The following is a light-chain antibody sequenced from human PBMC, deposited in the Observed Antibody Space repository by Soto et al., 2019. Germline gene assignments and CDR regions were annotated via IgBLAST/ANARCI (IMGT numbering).Light chain of an antibody. V-gene: IGLV1-40*01. CDR2: GNS. CDR3: PSYDSSMRVV. CDR1: SSNIGAGYD. J-gene: IGLJ2*01. Sequence: QSVLTQPPSVSGAPGQRVTISCTGSSSNIGAGYDVPWYQQLPGTAPKLLIYGNSNRPSGVPDRFSGSKSGTSASLAITGLPDEDAAYYYCPSYDSSMRVVFGGGTKLTVL.